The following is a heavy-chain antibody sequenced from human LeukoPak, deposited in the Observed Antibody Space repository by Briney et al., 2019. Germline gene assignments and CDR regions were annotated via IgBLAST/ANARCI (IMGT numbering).Heavy chain of an antibody. J-gene: IGHJ6*03. D-gene: IGHD6-13*01. V-gene: IGHV4-39*07. Sequence: SETLSLTCTVSGGSTSSSSYYWGWIRQPPGKGLEWIGSIYYSGSTYYNPSLKSRVTISVDTSKNQFSLKLSSVTAADTAVYYCARDLRSPYSSSWYEGGNYYMDVWGKGTTVTVSS. CDR3: ARDLRSPYSSSWYEGGNYYMDV. CDR1: GGSTSSSSYY. CDR2: IYYSGST.